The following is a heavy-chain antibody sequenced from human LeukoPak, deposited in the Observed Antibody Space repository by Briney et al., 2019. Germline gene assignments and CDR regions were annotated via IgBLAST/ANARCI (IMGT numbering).Heavy chain of an antibody. J-gene: IGHJ3*02. D-gene: IGHD3-10*01. CDR1: GGTFSSYA. V-gene: IGHV1-69*06. Sequence: ASVKVSCKASGGTFSSYAISWVRQAPGQGLEWMGGIIPIFGTANYAQKFQGRVTITADKSMSKAYMELSSLRSEDTAVYYCIVVPAACITMVRGVTDDAFDIWGQGTMVTVSS. CDR2: IIPIFGTA. CDR3: IVVPAACITMVRGVTDDAFDI.